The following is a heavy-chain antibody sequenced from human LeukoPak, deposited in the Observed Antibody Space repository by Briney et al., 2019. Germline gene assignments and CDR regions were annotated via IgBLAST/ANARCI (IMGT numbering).Heavy chain of an antibody. J-gene: IGHJ4*02. CDR3: ARGATGDYQDY. CDR1: GFTFSSYW. CDR2: INTDGSST. V-gene: IGHV3-74*01. D-gene: IGHD4-17*01. Sequence: GGSLRLSCAASGFTFSSYWMHWVRQAPGKGLVWVSRINTDGSSTSYAGSVKGRFTISRDNAKNSLYLQMNSLRAEDTAVYYCARGATGDYQDYWGQGTLVTVSS.